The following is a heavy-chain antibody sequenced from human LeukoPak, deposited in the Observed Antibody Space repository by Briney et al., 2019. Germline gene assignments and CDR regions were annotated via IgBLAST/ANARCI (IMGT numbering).Heavy chain of an antibody. D-gene: IGHD6-6*01. J-gene: IGHJ4*02. CDR3: ARHGLGISARGRFDY. V-gene: IGHV4-4*09. CDR2: IYTSGST. CDR1: GGSISSYY. Sequence: SETLSLTCTVSGGSISSYYWSWIRQPPGKGLEWIGYIYTSGSTNYNPSLKSRVIISVDTSKNQFSLKLSSVTAADTAVYYCARHGLGISARGRFDYWGQGTLVTVSS.